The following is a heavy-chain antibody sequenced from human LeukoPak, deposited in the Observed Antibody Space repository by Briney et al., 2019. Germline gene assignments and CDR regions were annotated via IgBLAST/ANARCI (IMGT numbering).Heavy chain of an antibody. Sequence: GGSLRLSCAASGFTFSSYAMSWVRQAPGKGLEWVSAISGSGGSTYYADSVKGRFTISRDNSKNTLYLQMSSLRAEDTAVYYCAKGPITMIVVVITPIDYWGQGTLVTVSS. CDR3: AKGPITMIVVVITPIDY. V-gene: IGHV3-23*01. J-gene: IGHJ4*02. D-gene: IGHD3-22*01. CDR1: GFTFSSYA. CDR2: ISGSGGST.